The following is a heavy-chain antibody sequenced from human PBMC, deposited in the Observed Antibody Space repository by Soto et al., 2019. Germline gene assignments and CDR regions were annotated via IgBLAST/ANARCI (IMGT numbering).Heavy chain of an antibody. Sequence: XSVKFSCKATVFTSSCISWVRQAPGQRLEWMGWISTHNGNTIYAQKFQGRVITTMDTSTTTVYMELRSLRPDDTAVYLCAREGILGLFDAYDLWGQGTMVTVSS. V-gene: IGHV1-18*04. J-gene: IGHJ3*01. CDR2: ISTHNGNT. CDR1: VFTSSC. CDR3: AREGILGLFDAYDL. D-gene: IGHD3-3*01.